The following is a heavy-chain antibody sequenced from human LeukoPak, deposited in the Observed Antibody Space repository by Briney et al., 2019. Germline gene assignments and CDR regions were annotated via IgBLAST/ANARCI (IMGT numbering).Heavy chain of an antibody. V-gene: IGHV3-66*01. CDR2: IYSGGST. J-gene: IGHJ3*02. Sequence: GGSLRLSCAASGFTFSNAWMSWVRQAPGKGLEWVSVIYSGGSTYYADSVKGRFTISRDNSKNTLYLQMNSLRAEDTAVYYCARDQGQVDDIWGQGTMVTVSS. D-gene: IGHD3-9*01. CDR1: GFTFSNAW. CDR3: ARDQGQVDDI.